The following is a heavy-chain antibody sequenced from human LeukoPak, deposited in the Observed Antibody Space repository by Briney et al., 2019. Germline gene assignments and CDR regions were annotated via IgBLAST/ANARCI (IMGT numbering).Heavy chain of an antibody. V-gene: IGHV3-66*01. CDR3: ARDRRHGWFDP. CDR2: IYSGGSA. CDR1: GFTVSSNY. J-gene: IGHJ5*02. Sequence: GGSLRLSCAASGFTVSSNYMSWVRQAPGKGLEWVSVIYSGGSAYYADSVRGRFTISRDNFKNTLYLQMNSLRAEDTAVYYCARDRRHGWFDPWGQGTLVTVSS.